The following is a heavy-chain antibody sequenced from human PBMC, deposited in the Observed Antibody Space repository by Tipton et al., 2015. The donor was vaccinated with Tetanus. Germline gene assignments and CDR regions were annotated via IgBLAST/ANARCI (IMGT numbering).Heavy chain of an antibody. J-gene: IGHJ4*02. CDR1: GFTFSNYW. CDR3: ARDPPLAVPGPEFDY. V-gene: IGHV3-7*01. CDR2: IKPDGSGK. D-gene: IGHD6-19*01. Sequence: SLRLSCAASGFTFSNYWMSWVRQVPGKGLEWVGNIKPDGSGKYYVDSVKGRFTISRDNAKNSLYLQMNSLRVDDTAVYYCARDPPLAVPGPEFDYWGQGTLVTVSS.